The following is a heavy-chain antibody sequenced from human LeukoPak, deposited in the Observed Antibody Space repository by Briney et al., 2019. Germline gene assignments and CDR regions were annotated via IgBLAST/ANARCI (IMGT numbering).Heavy chain of an antibody. CDR1: GFTFNNAW. V-gene: IGHV3-15*07. Sequence: GGSLRLSCAASGFTFNNAWMNWVRQAPGKGLEWVGRIKSKTDGETTDYASPVKARFTISRDDSKNMLYLQMNSLTTEDTAIYYCTTYYYDSSGHPYFDYWGQGTLVTVFS. CDR3: TTYYYDSSGHPYFDY. J-gene: IGHJ4*02. CDR2: IKSKTDGETT. D-gene: IGHD3-22*01.